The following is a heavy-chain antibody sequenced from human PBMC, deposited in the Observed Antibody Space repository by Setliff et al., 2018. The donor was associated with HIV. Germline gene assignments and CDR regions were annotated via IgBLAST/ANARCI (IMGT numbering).Heavy chain of an antibody. V-gene: IGHV4-59*12. D-gene: IGHD6-13*01. CDR1: GGSISSDY. J-gene: IGHJ6*03. Sequence: SETLSLTCTVSGGSISSDYWSWIRQPPGKGLEWIGYIYSSGSTNHNPSLKSRVTISVDKSKNQFSLKLNSVPAADTAVYYCARTLAAAGPGYYYSYYMDVWGKGTTVTVSS. CDR3: ARTLAAAGPGYYYSYYMDV. CDR2: IYSSGST.